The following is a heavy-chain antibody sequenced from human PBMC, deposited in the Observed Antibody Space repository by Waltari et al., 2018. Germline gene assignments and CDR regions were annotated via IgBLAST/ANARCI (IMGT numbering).Heavy chain of an antibody. Sequence: EVQLVESGGNLVQPGGSLRLAWEAYGFTVGRVWMSWVRQAPGKGLELVATIKQDGTDKYYVDSVKGRFTVSRDNAKKSLHLQMNSLRAEDTAVYYCARWSRSLWLGGQGTLVTVSS. CDR3: ARWSRSLWL. V-gene: IGHV3-7*01. CDR2: IKQDGTDK. J-gene: IGHJ4*02. CDR1: GFTVGRVW. D-gene: IGHD3-10*01.